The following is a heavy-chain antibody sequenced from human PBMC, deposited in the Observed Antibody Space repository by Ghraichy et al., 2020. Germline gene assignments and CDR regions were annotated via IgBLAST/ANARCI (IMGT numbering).Heavy chain of an antibody. CDR3: ARRGGYRYDDYYYYGMDV. J-gene: IGHJ6*02. CDR2: IYPGDSDT. CDR1: GYSFTSYW. V-gene: IGHV5-51*01. D-gene: IGHD5-18*01. Sequence: GESLNISCKGSGYSFTSYWIGWVRQMPGKGLEWMGIIYPGDSDTRYSPSFQGQVTISADKSISTAYLQWSSLKASDTAMYYCARRGGYRYDDYYYYGMDVWGQGTTVTVSS.